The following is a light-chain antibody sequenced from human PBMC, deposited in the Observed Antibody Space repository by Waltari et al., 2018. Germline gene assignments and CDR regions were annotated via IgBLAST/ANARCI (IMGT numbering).Light chain of an antibody. V-gene: IGKV1-27*01. Sequence: DIQMTQSPSSLSASVGDRVTITCRASQGISNYLAWYQQKPWNVPKLLIYAASILQPGVPSRFSGTGSGADFTLTISSLQPEDVATYYCQKYNSDPLTFGGGTKVEIK. CDR3: QKYNSDPLT. J-gene: IGKJ4*01. CDR1: QGISNY. CDR2: AAS.